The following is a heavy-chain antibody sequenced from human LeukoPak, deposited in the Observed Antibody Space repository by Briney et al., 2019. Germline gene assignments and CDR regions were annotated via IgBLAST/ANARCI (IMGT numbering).Heavy chain of an antibody. CDR1: GFTFRNHW. CDR2: ISSDGSST. Sequence: GGSLRLPCAASGFTFRNHWMHWVRQTPGKGLVWVSRISSDGSSTTYADSVKGRFTISRDNAKNTLYLQMNNLRAEDTAMYYCAGDQRVTGRPDIDYWGQGTLVIVSS. V-gene: IGHV3-74*03. D-gene: IGHD6-6*01. CDR3: AGDQRVTGRPDIDY. J-gene: IGHJ4*02.